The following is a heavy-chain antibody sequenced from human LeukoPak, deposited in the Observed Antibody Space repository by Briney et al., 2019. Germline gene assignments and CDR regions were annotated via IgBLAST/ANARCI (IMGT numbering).Heavy chain of an antibody. CDR2: TYYRSTWYN. CDR1: GDSVSSNSVT. Sequence: SQTLSLTCAISGDSVSSNSVTWNWIRQSPSRGLEWLGRTYYRSTWYNDYAVSVRGRITVNPDASKNQFSLHLNSVTLEDTAVYYCARRLTQYDCFDPWGQGILVTVSS. J-gene: IGHJ5*02. D-gene: IGHD2-2*01. CDR3: ARRLTQYDCFDP. V-gene: IGHV6-1*01.